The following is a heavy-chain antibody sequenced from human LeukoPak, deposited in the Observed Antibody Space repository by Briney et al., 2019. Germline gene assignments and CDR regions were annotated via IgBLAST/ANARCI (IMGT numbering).Heavy chain of an antibody. D-gene: IGHD5-18*01. CDR2: INPNSGGT. V-gene: IGHV1-2*02. CDR1: GYTFTGYY. J-gene: IGHJ4*02. Sequence: GASVKVSCKASGYTFTGYYMNWVRQAPGQGLEWMGWINPNSGGTNYAQKFQGRVTMTRDTSISTAYMELSRLRSDDTAVYCCARESTATGLNFDYWGQGTLVTVSS. CDR3: ARESTATGLNFDY.